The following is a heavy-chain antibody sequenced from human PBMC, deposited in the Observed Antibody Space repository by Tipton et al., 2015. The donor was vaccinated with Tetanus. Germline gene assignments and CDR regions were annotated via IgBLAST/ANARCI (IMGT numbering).Heavy chain of an antibody. V-gene: IGHV1-18*01. CDR1: GYTFTDYG. J-gene: IGHJ4*02. D-gene: IGHD1-1*01. Sequence: QLVQSGAEVKKPGASVKVSCEASGYTFTDYGVSWVRQAPGQGLEWMGWISASHGNTNYAQTFRGRVTMTRDTSTSTAYMELRGLTSDDTAVYFCARAFWDGTTPGTFDYWGQGSLVTVSS. CDR3: ARAFWDGTTPGTFDY. CDR2: ISASHGNT.